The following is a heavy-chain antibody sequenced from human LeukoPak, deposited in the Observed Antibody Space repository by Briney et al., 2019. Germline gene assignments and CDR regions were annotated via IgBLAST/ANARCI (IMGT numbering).Heavy chain of an antibody. V-gene: IGHV3-7*01. CDR3: ARDSRYCSSTSCHDAFDI. Sequence: XNIKXXESEKYYVDSVRGGFTLSGEYEKNSLFLQMNSLRAEDTAVYYCARDSRYCSSTSCHDAFDIWGQGTMVTVSS. J-gene: IGHJ3*02. D-gene: IGHD2-2*01. CDR2: IKXXESEK.